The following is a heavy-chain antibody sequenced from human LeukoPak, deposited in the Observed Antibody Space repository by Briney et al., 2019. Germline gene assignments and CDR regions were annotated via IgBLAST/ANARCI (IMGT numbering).Heavy chain of an antibody. D-gene: IGHD2-2*01. CDR2: IYYSGSA. CDR3: ARHSCSGISCPTLPYNWFDP. CDR1: GGSISSSTSY. Sequence: PSGTLSLTCTVSGGSISSSTSYWGWIRQPPGKGLEWIGSIYYSGSAYYNPSLKSRVTISVHSSKNPFSLKLRSVTAADTDVFDCARHSCSGISCPTLPYNWFDPWGQGTLVTVSS. J-gene: IGHJ5*02. V-gene: IGHV4-39*01.